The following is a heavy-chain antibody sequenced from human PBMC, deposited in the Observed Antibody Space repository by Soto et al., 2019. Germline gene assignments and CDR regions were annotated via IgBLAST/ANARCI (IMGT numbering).Heavy chain of an antibody. J-gene: IGHJ4*02. V-gene: IGHV3-23*01. CDR1: GFTFSSYA. Sequence: GGSLRLSCAASGFTFSSYAMSWVRQAPGKGLEWVSAISGSGGSTYYADSVKGRFTISRDNSKNTLYLQMNSLRAEDTAVYYCAKDLLEVATISEDPLWDFFYYFDYWGQGTLVTVSS. CDR2: ISGSGGST. CDR3: AKDLLEVATISEDPLWDFFYYFDY. D-gene: IGHD5-12*01.